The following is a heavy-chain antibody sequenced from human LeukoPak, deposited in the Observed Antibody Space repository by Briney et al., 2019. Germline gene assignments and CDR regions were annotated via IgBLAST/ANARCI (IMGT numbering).Heavy chain of an antibody. Sequence: QTGGSLRLSCAASGFTVSSNYMSWVRQAPGKGLEWVSVIYSGGSTYYADSVKGRFTISRDNSKNTLYLQMSSLRAEDTAVYYCARGRMGYFDYWGQGTLVTVSS. CDR3: ARGRMGYFDY. CDR1: GFTVSSNY. D-gene: IGHD2-8*01. J-gene: IGHJ4*02. CDR2: IYSGGST. V-gene: IGHV3-66*01.